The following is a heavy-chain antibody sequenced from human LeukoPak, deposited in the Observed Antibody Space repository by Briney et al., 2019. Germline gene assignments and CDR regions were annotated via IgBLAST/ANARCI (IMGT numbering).Heavy chain of an antibody. Sequence: SETLSLTCTVSGGSISSYYWNWIRQPPGKGLEWIGCIYYSGSTNYNPSLESRVTISVDTSKNQFSLKLTSVTAADTAVYYCARRGSSWFHFDYWGQGTLVTVSS. CDR2: IYYSGST. CDR1: GGSISSYY. CDR3: ARRGSSWFHFDY. V-gene: IGHV4-59*08. D-gene: IGHD6-13*01. J-gene: IGHJ4*02.